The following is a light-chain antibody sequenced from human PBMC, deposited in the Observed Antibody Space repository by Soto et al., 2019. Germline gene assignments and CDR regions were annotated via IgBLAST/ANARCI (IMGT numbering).Light chain of an antibody. Sequence: AIQMTQSPSSLSASVGDRVTITCRASEGIRNDLGWYQQKPGKAPKLLIYGASSLQSGVPSRFSSSGSGTDFTLTIRRLQPEDFATYYCLQNYNYPWTFGQGTKVEIK. CDR2: GAS. CDR1: EGIRND. CDR3: LQNYNYPWT. V-gene: IGKV1-6*01. J-gene: IGKJ1*01.